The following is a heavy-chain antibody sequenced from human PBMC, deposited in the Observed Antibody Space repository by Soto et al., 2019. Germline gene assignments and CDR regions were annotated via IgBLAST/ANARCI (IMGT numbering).Heavy chain of an antibody. CDR1: GYTFNTYD. J-gene: IGHJ6*02. Sequence: ASVKVSCKASGYTFNTYDINWVRQATGQGLEWMGWMNPESGSTGFAQSFQGRITLARITSLNTVYMEVSSLTNEDTAVYFCARSGGSGYYSAHYYGMDVWGPGTTVTVSS. D-gene: IGHD3-22*01. CDR3: ARSGGSGYYSAHYYGMDV. CDR2: MNPESGST. V-gene: IGHV1-8*01.